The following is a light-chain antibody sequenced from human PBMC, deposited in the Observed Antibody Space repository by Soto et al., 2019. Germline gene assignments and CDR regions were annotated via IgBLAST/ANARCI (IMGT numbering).Light chain of an antibody. V-gene: IGKV1-5*03. Sequence: DIQMTQSPSTLPASVGDRVTITCRANQSISTWLAWYQQKPGKAPNLLIYKASSLESGVPSRVSGSGSGTEFTLTIDSLQPDDFATYYCQEYKSYSWTFGQGTKVDI. J-gene: IGKJ1*01. CDR2: KAS. CDR1: QSISTW. CDR3: QEYKSYSWT.